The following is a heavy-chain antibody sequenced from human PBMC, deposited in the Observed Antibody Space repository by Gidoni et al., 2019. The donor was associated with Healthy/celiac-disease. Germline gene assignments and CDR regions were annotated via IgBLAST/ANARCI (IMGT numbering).Heavy chain of an antibody. J-gene: IGHJ5*02. Sequence: EVQLVESGGGLVKPGGSLRLSCAASGFTFSSYSMNWGRQAPGKGLEWVSSISSSSSYIYYADSVKGRFTISRDNAKNSLYLQMNSLRAEDTAVYYCARAEEYSSGPGRFDPWGQGTLVTVSS. CDR1: GFTFSSYS. D-gene: IGHD6-19*01. CDR3: ARAEEYSSGPGRFDP. V-gene: IGHV3-21*01. CDR2: ISSSSSYI.